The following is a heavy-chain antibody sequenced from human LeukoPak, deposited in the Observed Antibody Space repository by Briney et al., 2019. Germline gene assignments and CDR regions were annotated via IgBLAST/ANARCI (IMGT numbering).Heavy chain of an antibody. V-gene: IGHV4-4*07. D-gene: IGHD3-16*02. CDR3: ARVMCDYVWGSYRCPFDP. CDR1: GGSISSYY. Sequence: SETLSLTCTVSGGSISSYYWSWIRQPAGKGLEWIGRIYTSGSTNYNPSLKSRVTMSVDTSKNQFSLKLSSVTAADTAVYYCARVMCDYVWGSYRCPFDPWGQGTLVTVSS. J-gene: IGHJ5*02. CDR2: IYTSGST.